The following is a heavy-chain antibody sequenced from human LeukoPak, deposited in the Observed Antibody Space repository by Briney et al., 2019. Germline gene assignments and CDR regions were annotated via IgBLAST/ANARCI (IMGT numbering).Heavy chain of an antibody. J-gene: IGHJ4*02. CDR1: GFSFSSYS. V-gene: IGHV3-48*04. Sequence: GGSLRLSCAASGFSFSSYSMNWVRQAPGKGLEWVSYISGSSSTIYYADSVKGRFTISGDNAKNTLYLQMNSLRAEDTAVYYCASLASTVADWGQGTLVTVSS. CDR2: ISGSSSTI. D-gene: IGHD2-15*01. CDR3: ASLASTVAD.